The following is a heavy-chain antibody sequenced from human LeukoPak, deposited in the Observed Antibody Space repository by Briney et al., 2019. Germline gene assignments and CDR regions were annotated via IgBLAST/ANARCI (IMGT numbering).Heavy chain of an antibody. CDR2: IIPILGTA. Sequence: ASVKVSCKASGYTFTGYYIHWVRQAPGQGLEWMGRIIPILGTANYAQKFQGRVTITADESTSTAYMELSSLRSEDTAVYYCARAVSYSNDAFDIWGQGTMVTVSS. J-gene: IGHJ3*02. V-gene: IGHV1-69*11. CDR1: GYTFTGYY. CDR3: ARAVSYSNDAFDI. D-gene: IGHD5-18*01.